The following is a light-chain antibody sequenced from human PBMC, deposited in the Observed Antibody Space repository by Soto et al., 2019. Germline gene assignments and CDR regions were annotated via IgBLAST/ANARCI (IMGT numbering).Light chain of an antibody. J-gene: IGKJ1*01. CDR3: QQSYSTPRT. CDR1: QSISSY. V-gene: IGKV1-39*01. Sequence: DIQMTQSPSSLSASVGDRVTITCRASQSISSYLNWYQQKPGKAPKLLIYAASSLQSGVPSRFSGSGFGTDFTLTIISLLPEDFATYYCQQSYSTPRTFGQGTKVDIK. CDR2: AAS.